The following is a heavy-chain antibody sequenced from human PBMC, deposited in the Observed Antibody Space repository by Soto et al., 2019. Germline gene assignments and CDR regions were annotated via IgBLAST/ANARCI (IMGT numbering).Heavy chain of an antibody. J-gene: IGHJ4*02. Sequence: QVQLQESGPGLVKPSQTLSLTCTVSGGSISSGGYYWSWIRQHPGKGLEWIRYIYYSGSTYYNPSLKSRVTISVDTSKNQFSLKLSSVTAADTAVYYCARQPILSQQLVGPFDYWGQGTLVTVSS. CDR2: IYYSGST. CDR1: GGSISSGGYY. V-gene: IGHV4-31*03. CDR3: ARQPILSQQLVGPFDY. D-gene: IGHD6-13*01.